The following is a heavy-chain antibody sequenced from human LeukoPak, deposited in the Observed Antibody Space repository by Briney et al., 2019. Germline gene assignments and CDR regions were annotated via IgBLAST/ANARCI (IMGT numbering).Heavy chain of an antibody. D-gene: IGHD3-3*01. V-gene: IGHV1-2*02. CDR2: INPNSGGT. J-gene: IGHJ4*02. Sequence: ASVKVSCKTSGYTFIDYYMHWVRQAPGQGFEWMGWINPNSGGTNYAQKFQGRVTMTRDTSISTAYMELSRLTSDDTAVYYCARDYSISRAGDYWGQGTLITVSS. CDR3: ARDYSISRAGDY. CDR1: GYTFIDYY.